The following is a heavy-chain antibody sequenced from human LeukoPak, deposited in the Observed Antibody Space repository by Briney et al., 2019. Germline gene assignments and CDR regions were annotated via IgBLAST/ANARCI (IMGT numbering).Heavy chain of an antibody. Sequence: ASVKVSCKASGYTFTSYDINWVRQATGQGLEWMGWMNPNSGNTGYAQKFQGRVTMTRNTSISTAYMELSSLRSEDTAVHYCARGAYCTNGVCYTDYFDYWGQGTLVTVSS. D-gene: IGHD2-8*01. CDR3: ARGAYCTNGVCYTDYFDY. CDR2: MNPNSGNT. J-gene: IGHJ4*02. CDR1: GYTFTSYD. V-gene: IGHV1-8*01.